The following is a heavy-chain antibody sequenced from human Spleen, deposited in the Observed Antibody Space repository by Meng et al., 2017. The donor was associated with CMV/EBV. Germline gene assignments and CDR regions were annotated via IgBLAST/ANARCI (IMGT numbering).Heavy chain of an antibody. CDR3: AAGSIAVAGSVHDFGY. D-gene: IGHD6-19*01. Sequence: SVKVSCKASGFTFTSSAVQWVRQARGQRLEWIGWIVVGSGNTNYAQKFQERVTITRDMSTSTAYMELSSLRSEDTAVYYCAAGSIAVAGSVHDFGYWGQGTLVTVSS. V-gene: IGHV1-58*01. CDR1: GFTFTSSA. CDR2: IVVGSGNT. J-gene: IGHJ4*02.